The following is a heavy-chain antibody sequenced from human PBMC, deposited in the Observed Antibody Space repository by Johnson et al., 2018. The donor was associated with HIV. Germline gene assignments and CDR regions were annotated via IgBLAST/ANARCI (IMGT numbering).Heavy chain of an antibody. V-gene: IGHV3-30-3*01. CDR2: ISYDGSNK. D-gene: IGHD6-13*01. Sequence: QVQLVESGGGVVQPGRSLRLSCAASGFTFNNYAMHWVRQAPGTGLEWVAVISYDGSNKYYADSVTGRFTISRDNSKNTVYLQMHSLRAEDTAVYYCARAGWRQLVEDAFDIWGQGTMVTVSS. CDR3: ARAGWRQLVEDAFDI. CDR1: GFTFNNYA. J-gene: IGHJ3*02.